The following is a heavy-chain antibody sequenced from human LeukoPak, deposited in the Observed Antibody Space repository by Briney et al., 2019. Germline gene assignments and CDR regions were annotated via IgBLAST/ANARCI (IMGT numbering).Heavy chain of an antibody. CDR3: ASGRQLGY. V-gene: IGHV3-7*01. J-gene: IGHJ4*02. CDR2: IKEDGSEK. CDR1: GFTFSSYA. D-gene: IGHD6-13*01. Sequence: AGGSLRLSCAASGFTFSSYAMSWVRQAPGKGLEWVANIKEDGSEKYYVDSVKGRFTISRDNARNSLYLQMNSLRAEDTAVYYCASGRQLGYWGQGTLVTVSS.